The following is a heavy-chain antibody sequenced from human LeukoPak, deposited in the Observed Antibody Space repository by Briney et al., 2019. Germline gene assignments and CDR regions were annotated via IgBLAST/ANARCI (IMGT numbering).Heavy chain of an antibody. J-gene: IGHJ4*02. V-gene: IGHV3-11*01. CDR2: ISSSGSTI. CDR1: GFTFSDYY. Sequence: NPGGSLRLSCAASGFTFSDYYMSWIRQAPGKGLEWVSYISSSGSTIYYADSVKGRFTISRDNAKNSLYLQVNSLRAEDTAVYYCASSYYYDSSGYYYFDYWGQGTLSPSPQ. D-gene: IGHD3-22*01. CDR3: ASSYYYDSSGYYYFDY.